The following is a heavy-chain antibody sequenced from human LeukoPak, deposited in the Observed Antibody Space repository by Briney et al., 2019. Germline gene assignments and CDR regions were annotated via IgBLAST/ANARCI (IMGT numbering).Heavy chain of an antibody. Sequence: ASVKVSCKASGYTFTSYYVHWVRQAPGQGLEWMGIINPGGGSTSYTQKFQGRITMTRDTSTSTVYMELSSLRSEDTAIYFCARDSRCGGDNSYCFDYWGQGTLVTVSS. D-gene: IGHD2-21*02. CDR3: ARDSRCGGDNSYCFDY. V-gene: IGHV1-46*01. J-gene: IGHJ4*02. CDR1: GYTFTSYY. CDR2: INPGGGST.